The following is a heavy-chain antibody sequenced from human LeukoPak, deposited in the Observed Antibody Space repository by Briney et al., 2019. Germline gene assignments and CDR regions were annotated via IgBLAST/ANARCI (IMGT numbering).Heavy chain of an antibody. D-gene: IGHD3-22*01. CDR2: IYYSGST. Sequence: SLETLSLTCTVSGGSISSYYWSWIRQPPGKGLEWIGYIYYSGSTNYNPSLKSRVTISVDTSKNQFSLKLSSVTAADTAVYYCAGDSSGYYYAGAFDIWGQGTVVTVSS. V-gene: IGHV4-59*01. J-gene: IGHJ3*02. CDR3: AGDSSGYYYAGAFDI. CDR1: GGSISSYY.